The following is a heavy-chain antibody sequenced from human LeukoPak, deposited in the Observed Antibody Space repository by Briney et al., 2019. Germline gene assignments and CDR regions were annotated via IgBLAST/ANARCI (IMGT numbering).Heavy chain of an antibody. CDR2: ISSSGSTI. Sequence: GGSPRLSCAASGFTFSDYYMSWIRQAPGKGLEWVSYISSSGSTIYYADSVKGRFTISRDNAKNSLYLQMNRLRADEDTAVYYCARDNSNLDYWGQGTLVTVSS. V-gene: IGHV3-11*04. J-gene: IGHJ4*02. CDR3: ARDNSNLDY. D-gene: IGHD4-11*01. CDR1: GFTFSDYY.